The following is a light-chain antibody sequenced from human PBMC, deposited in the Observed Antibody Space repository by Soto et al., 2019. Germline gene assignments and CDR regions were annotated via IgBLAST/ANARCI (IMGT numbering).Light chain of an antibody. Sequence: DIQMTQSPSTLSASVGDRVVITCRASQSITTWLAWYQQKPGKAPKLLIYDPSSLESGVPSRFIGSGSGTEFTLTISSLQPDHFATYYCQQYNDYWTFGQGTKVEIK. CDR2: DPS. CDR1: QSITTW. V-gene: IGKV1-5*01. J-gene: IGKJ1*01. CDR3: QQYNDYWT.